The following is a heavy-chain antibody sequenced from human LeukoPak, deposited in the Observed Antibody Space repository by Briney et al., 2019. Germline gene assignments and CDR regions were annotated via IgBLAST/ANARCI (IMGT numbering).Heavy chain of an antibody. J-gene: IGHJ1*01. D-gene: IGHD2-21*01. CDR3: ARGRRFPEFQH. V-gene: IGHV4-31*03. CDR2: IYYSGST. CDR1: GGSISSGGYY. Sequence: SETLSLTCTVSGGSISSGGYYWSWIRQHPGKGLEWIGYIYYSGSTYYNPSLKSRVTISVDTSKNQFSLKLSSVTAADTAVYYCARGRRFPEFQHWGQGTLVTVSS.